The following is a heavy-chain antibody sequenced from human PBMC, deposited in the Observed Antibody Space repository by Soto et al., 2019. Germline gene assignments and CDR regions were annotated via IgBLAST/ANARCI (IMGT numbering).Heavy chain of an antibody. CDR1: GYTFTSYT. CDR2: INADNGNT. D-gene: IGHD3-10*01. J-gene: IGHJ3*02. V-gene: IGHV1-3*01. CDR3: ARGASMVRGVILDAFDI. Sequence: ASVKVSCKASGYTFTSYTMHWVRQPPGQSLEWMGWINADNGNTNYSQKFQGRVTITRDTSASTAYMELSSLRSEDTAVYYCARGASMVRGVILDAFDIWGQGTMVTVSS.